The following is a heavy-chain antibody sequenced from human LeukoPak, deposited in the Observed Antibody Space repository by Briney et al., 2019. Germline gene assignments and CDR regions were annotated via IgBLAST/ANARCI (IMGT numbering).Heavy chain of an antibody. V-gene: IGHV1-18*01. D-gene: IGHD5-24*01. J-gene: IGHJ4*02. CDR3: ARGRDGYNTDGFDY. CDR2: ISAYNGNT. Sequence: ASVKVSCKASGYTFTSYGINWVRQAPGQGLEWMGWISAYNGNTSYAQKLQGRVTMTTDTSTNTAYMEPRSLRSDDTAVYYCARGRDGYNTDGFDYWGQGTLVTVSS. CDR1: GYTFTSYG.